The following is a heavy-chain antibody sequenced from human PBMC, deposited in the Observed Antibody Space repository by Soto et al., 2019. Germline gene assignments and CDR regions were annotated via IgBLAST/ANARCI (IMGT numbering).Heavy chain of an antibody. CDR1: GFTFSSYA. CDR2: IRGSGGST. Sequence: EVQLVESGGGLVQPGGSLRLSCAASGFTFSSYAMSWVRQAPGKGLEWVSAIRGSGGSTYYADSVKGRFTISRDNSKNTMSMKMLILRVDDPAVEYCANDPGTVTTYYWCDPWGQGTLVTVSS. V-gene: IGHV3-23*04. J-gene: IGHJ5*02. D-gene: IGHD4-17*01. CDR3: ANDPGTVTTYYWCDP.